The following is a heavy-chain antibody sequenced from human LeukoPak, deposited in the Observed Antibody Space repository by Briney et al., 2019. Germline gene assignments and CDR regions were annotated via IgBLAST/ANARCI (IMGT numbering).Heavy chain of an antibody. CDR2: ISSSSSYI. J-gene: IGHJ4*02. CDR1: GFTFSSYS. CDR3: ARDLSEWYSNGWYGFDY. V-gene: IGHV3-21*01. Sequence: GGSLRLSCAASGFTFSSYSMNWVRQAPGKGLEWVSSISSSSSYIYYADSVKGRFTISRDNAKNSLYLQMNSLRAEDTAVYYCARDLSEWYSNGWYGFDYWGQGTLVTVSS. D-gene: IGHD6-19*01.